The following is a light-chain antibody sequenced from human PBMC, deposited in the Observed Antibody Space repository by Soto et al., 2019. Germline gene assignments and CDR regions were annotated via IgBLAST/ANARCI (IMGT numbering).Light chain of an antibody. J-gene: IGKJ4*01. CDR1: QGVSSN. CDR2: GAS. Sequence: EKVMTQSPATLSVSPGERATLSCRASQGVSSNLAWYQHKPGQAPRLLIYGASTRATGIPARFSGSGSETEFTLTISSLQSKDFAVYFCQQYISWPLTFGGGTKVEIK. CDR3: QQYISWPLT. V-gene: IGKV3-15*01.